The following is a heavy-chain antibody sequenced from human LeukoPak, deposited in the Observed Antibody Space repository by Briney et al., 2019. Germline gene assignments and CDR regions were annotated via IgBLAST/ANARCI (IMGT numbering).Heavy chain of an antibody. CDR2: ISGSGDYT. CDR1: GFTFSSHG. J-gene: IGHJ4*02. Sequence: GGSLRLSCAASGFTFSSHGMSWVRQAPGKGLEWVSTISGSGDYTYYADSVKGRFTISRDNSKNTLYLQMNSLRVEDTAIYYCAKVTYGSGTYGAFDSWGQGTLVTVSS. CDR3: AKVTYGSGTYGAFDS. V-gene: IGHV3-23*01. D-gene: IGHD3-10*01.